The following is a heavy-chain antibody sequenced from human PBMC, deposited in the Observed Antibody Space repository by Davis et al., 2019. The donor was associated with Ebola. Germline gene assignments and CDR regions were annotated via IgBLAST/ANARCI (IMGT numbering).Heavy chain of an antibody. CDR3: ARRNWFDP. CDR2: ITVTSNYT. Sequence: PGGSLRLPCAASGFTFSSYSMNWVRQAPGKGLEWVSSITVTSNYTYYADSVKGRFTISRDNAKNTLYLQMNSLRAEDTAVYYCARRNWFDPWGQGTLVTVSS. V-gene: IGHV3-21*01. J-gene: IGHJ5*02. CDR1: GFTFSSYS.